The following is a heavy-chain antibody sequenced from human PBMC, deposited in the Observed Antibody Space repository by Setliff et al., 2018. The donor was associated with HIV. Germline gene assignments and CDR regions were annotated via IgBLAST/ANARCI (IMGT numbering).Heavy chain of an antibody. CDR1: GGTLSSYA. V-gene: IGHV1-69*13. CDR2: IIPTFGTA. J-gene: IGHJ6*02. D-gene: IGHD6-19*01. CDR3: ARDPSIAVAGAAV. Sequence: GASVKVSCKASGGTLSSYAISWVRQAPGQGLEWMGGIIPTFGTANYAQKFQGRVTITADEWTSTAYMELSSLRSEDTAVYYCARDPSIAVAGAAVWGQGTTVTVSS.